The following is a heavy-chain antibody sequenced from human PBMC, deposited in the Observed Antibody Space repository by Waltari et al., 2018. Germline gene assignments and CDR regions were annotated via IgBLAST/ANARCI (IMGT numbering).Heavy chain of an antibody. V-gene: IGHV4-34*01. CDR1: GGSFSGYY. J-gene: IGHJ3*02. CDR2: INHSGST. Sequence: QVQLQQWGAGLLKPSETLSLTCAVYGGSFSGYYWRWIRQPPGKGLEWIGEINHSGSTNYNPSRKSRFTISVDTSKNQFSLKLSSVTAADTAVYYCARGNGDFDYPLDDAFDIWGQGTMVTVSS. D-gene: IGHD3-9*01. CDR3: ARGNGDFDYPLDDAFDI.